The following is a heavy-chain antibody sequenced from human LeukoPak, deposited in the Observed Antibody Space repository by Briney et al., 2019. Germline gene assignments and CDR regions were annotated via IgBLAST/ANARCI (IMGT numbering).Heavy chain of an antibody. CDR3: ARGYYYDSSGYYWRVDAFDI. D-gene: IGHD3-22*01. Sequence: ASVKVSCKASGYTFTSYYMHWVRQAPGQGLEWMGIINPSGGSKSYAQKFQGRVTMTRDMSTSTVYMELSSLRSEDTAVYYCARGYYYDSSGYYWRVDAFDIWGQGTMVTVSS. V-gene: IGHV1-46*01. J-gene: IGHJ3*02. CDR2: INPSGGSK. CDR1: GYTFTSYY.